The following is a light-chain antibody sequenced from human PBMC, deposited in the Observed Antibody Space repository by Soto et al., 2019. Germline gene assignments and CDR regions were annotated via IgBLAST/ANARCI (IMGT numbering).Light chain of an antibody. J-gene: IGKJ1*01. CDR3: QQYNNLWT. CDR1: QSVSKN. V-gene: IGKV3-15*01. Sequence: EIVMTQSPATLSVSPGERATLSCRASQSVSKNLAWYQKKPGQAPRLLIYGASTRATGIPARFSGSGSGTEFTLTISSLQSEDFAFYYCQQYNNLWTFGQGTRVDIK. CDR2: GAS.